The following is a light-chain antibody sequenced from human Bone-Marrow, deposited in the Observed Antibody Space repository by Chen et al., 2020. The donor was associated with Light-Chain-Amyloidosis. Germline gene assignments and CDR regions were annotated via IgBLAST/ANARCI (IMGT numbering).Light chain of an antibody. CDR2: FNS. Sequence: QSVLTQPPSASGTPGQRVTISCSGSRSSIGTNTVNWYQQFPGTAPKLLIYFNSQRPSGVHDRFSGSKSGTSASLAISGLQSDDEADYFCAAWDDGLNGVLFGGGTKLTVL. V-gene: IGLV1-44*01. J-gene: IGLJ2*01. CDR1: RSSIGTNT. CDR3: AAWDDGLNGVL.